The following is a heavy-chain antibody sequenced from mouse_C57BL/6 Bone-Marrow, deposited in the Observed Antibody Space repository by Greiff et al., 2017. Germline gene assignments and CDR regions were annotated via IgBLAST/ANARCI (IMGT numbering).Heavy chain of an antibody. CDR1: GYTFTSYW. V-gene: IGHV1-61*01. Sequence: QVQLQQSGAELVRPGSSVKLSCKASGYTFTSYWMDWVKQRPGQGLEWIGNIYPSDSDTHYNQKFKDKATLTVDKSSSTAYMQLSSLTSEDSAVYYCARSLLQYHYYAMDYWGQGTAVTVSS. D-gene: IGHD1-2*01. CDR3: ARSLLQYHYYAMDY. J-gene: IGHJ4*01. CDR2: IYPSDSDT.